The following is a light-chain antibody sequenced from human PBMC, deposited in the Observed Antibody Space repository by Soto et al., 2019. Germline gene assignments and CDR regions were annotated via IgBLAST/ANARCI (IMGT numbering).Light chain of an antibody. CDR1: HGVSSSF. CDR3: QQYGSSPLT. V-gene: IGKV3-20*01. CDR2: GPS. Sequence: IVLTQSPGTLSLSPGERATLSCRASHGVSSSFLAWYQQKTGQAPRLLIYGPSGRATGIPDRFSGSGSGTDFTLTISKLEPEDFALYYCQQYGSSPLTFGGGTKVEIK. J-gene: IGKJ4*01.